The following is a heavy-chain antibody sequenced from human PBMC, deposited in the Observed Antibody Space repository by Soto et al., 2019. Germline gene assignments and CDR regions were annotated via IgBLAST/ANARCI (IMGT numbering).Heavy chain of an antibody. J-gene: IGHJ4*02. V-gene: IGHV3-23*01. Sequence: EVQLLESGGGWVQPGGSLRLSCAASGFTFSSYAMSWVRQAPGKGLEWVSAISGSGGSTYYADSVKGRFTISRENSRNTLYLQMKSLRAEDTAVYYCAKELQQWPQNQFDYWGQGTLVTVSS. CDR1: GFTFSSYA. CDR2: ISGSGGST. D-gene: IGHD6-19*01. CDR3: AKELQQWPQNQFDY.